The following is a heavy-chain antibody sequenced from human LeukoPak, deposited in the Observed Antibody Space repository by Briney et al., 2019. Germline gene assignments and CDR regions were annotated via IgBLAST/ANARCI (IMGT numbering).Heavy chain of an antibody. V-gene: IGHV4-59*01. J-gene: IGHJ5*02. CDR2: IYYSGST. CDR3: ARHGTSGTNLNWFDP. Sequence: SETLSLTCTVPGGSISSFYWSWIRQPPGKGLEWIGYIYYSGSTNYNPSLKSRVTISVDTSKNQFSLKLSSVTAADTAVYYCARHGTSGTNLNWFDPWGQGTLVTVSS. CDR1: GGSISSFY. D-gene: IGHD1-1*01.